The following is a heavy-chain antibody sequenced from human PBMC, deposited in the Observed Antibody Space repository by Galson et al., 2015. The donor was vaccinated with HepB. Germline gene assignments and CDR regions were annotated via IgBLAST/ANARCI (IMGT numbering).Heavy chain of an antibody. V-gene: IGHV3-30-3*01. Sequence: SLRLSCAASGFTFSSYAMHWVRQAPGKGLEWVAVISYDGSNKYYADSVKGRFTISRDNSKNTLYLQMNSLRAEDTAAYYCARDPGGVYYFDYWGQGTLVTVSS. J-gene: IGHJ4*02. D-gene: IGHD3-16*01. CDR3: ARDPGGVYYFDY. CDR1: GFTFSSYA. CDR2: ISYDGSNK.